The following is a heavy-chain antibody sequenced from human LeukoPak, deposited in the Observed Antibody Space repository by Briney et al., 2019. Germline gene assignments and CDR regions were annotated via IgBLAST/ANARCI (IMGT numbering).Heavy chain of an antibody. D-gene: IGHD6-19*01. V-gene: IGHV4-39*01. CDR1: GGSISSSSYC. J-gene: IGHJ4*02. Sequence: SETLSLTCTVSGGSISSSSYCWGWIRQPPGKGLEWIGSIYYSGSTYYNPSLKSRVTISVDTSKNQFSLKLSSVTAADTAVYYCASVRAVAGSYYFDYWGQGTLVTVSS. CDR2: IYYSGST. CDR3: ASVRAVAGSYYFDY.